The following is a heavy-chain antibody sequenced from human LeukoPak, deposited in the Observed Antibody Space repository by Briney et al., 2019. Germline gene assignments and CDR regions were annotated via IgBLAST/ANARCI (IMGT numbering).Heavy chain of an antibody. CDR1: GFTFSSYA. J-gene: IGHJ4*02. CDR2: ISRSGGST. D-gene: IGHD3-10*01. V-gene: IGHV3-23*01. Sequence: GGSLRLSCAASGFTFSSYAMNWARQAPGKGLEWVAGISRSGGSTYYAESVKGRFTISRDNSRNTLYLQIHSLRAEDTAIYYCASSIVRGGYGDYDYWGQGTQVIVSS. CDR3: ASSIVRGGYGDYDY.